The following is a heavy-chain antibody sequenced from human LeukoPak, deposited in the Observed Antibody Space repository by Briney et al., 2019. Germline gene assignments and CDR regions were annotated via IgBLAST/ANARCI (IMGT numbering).Heavy chain of an antibody. CDR2: IIPIFGTA. J-gene: IGHJ6*04. V-gene: IGHV1-69*06. Sequence: SVKVSCKASGGAFSSYAISWVRQAPGQGLEWMGGIIPIFGTANYAQKFQGRVTITADKSTSTAYMELSSLRSEDTAVYYCARGHYDILTGHYYYGMDVWGKGTTVTVSS. D-gene: IGHD3-9*01. CDR1: GGAFSSYA. CDR3: ARGHYDILTGHYYYGMDV.